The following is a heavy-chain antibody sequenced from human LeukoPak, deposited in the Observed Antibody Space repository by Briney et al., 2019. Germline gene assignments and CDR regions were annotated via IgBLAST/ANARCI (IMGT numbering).Heavy chain of an antibody. D-gene: IGHD2-2*01. CDR1: GFTFSSYG. CDR2: MSFDGKTK. Sequence: PGGSLRLSCAASGFTFSSYGMHWVRQAPGKGLEWVAVMSFDGKTKYYTDSVKGRFTISRDNSKNTLYLQMNSLRAEDTAVYYCAKEMSSSNIDHCGQGTLVTVSS. J-gene: IGHJ4*02. CDR3: AKEMSSSNIDH. V-gene: IGHV3-30*18.